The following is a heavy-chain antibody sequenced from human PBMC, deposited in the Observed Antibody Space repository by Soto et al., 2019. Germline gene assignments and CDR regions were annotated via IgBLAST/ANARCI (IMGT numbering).Heavy chain of an antibody. CDR2: IYYSGST. D-gene: IGHD2-15*01. J-gene: IGHJ5*02. Sequence: SETLSLTCTVSGGSISSYYWSWIRQPPGKGLEWIGYIYYSGSTNYNPSLKSRVTISVDTSKNQFSLKLSSVTAADTAVYYCARDGLGYCSGGSCYHNWFDPWGQGTLVTVSS. V-gene: IGHV4-59*01. CDR3: ARDGLGYCSGGSCYHNWFDP. CDR1: GGSISSYY.